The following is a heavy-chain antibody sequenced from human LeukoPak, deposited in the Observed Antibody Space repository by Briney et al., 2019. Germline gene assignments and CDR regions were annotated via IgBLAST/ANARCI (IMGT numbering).Heavy chain of an antibody. D-gene: IGHD6-13*01. CDR2: IWYDGSNK. CDR1: GLTFSSYG. V-gene: IGHV3-33*06. CDR3: AKDLRGYSSSWYYFDY. Sequence: GGSLRLSCAASGLTFSSYGMHWVRQAPGKGLEWVAVIWYDGSNKYYADSVKGRFTISRDNSKNTLYLQMNSLRAEDTAVYYCAKDLRGYSSSWYYFDYWGQGTLVTVSS. J-gene: IGHJ4*02.